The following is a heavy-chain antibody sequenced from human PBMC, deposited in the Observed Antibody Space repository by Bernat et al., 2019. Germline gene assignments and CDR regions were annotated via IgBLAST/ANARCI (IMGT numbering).Heavy chain of an antibody. CDR1: GYSFTSYD. CDR3: ARGGAETGTWANGENWFDP. D-gene: IGHD6-19*01. V-gene: IGHV1-8*01. Sequence: QVHLVQSGAEVKEPGASVKVSCKATGYSFTSYDIHWVRQAAGQGLEWMGWTSPKNGNTGYPQKFHGRVTLTSDTSIRTAYLELTSLRSEDTAVYYCARGGAETGTWANGENWFDPWGQGTLVTVSS. J-gene: IGHJ5*02. CDR2: TSPKNGNT.